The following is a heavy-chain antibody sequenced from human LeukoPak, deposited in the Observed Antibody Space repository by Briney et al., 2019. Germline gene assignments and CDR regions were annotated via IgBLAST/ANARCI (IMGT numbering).Heavy chain of an antibody. D-gene: IGHD6-19*01. V-gene: IGHV3-30*18. CDR3: AKAYRHSSGWYGD. CDR1: GFTFSSYG. J-gene: IGHJ4*02. CDR2: ISYDGSNK. Sequence: GGSLRLSCAASGFTFSSYGMHWVRQAPGKGLEWVAVISYDGSNKYYADSVKGRFTISRDNSKNTLYLQMNSLRAEDTAVYYCAKAYRHSSGWYGDWGQGTLVTVSS.